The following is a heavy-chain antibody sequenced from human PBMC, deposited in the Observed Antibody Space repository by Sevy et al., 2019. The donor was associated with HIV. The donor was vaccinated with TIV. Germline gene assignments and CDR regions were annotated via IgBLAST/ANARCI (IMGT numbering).Heavy chain of an antibody. D-gene: IGHD3-10*01. CDR2: FDPEDGET. Sequence: ASVKVSCKVSGYTLTELSMHWVRQAPGKGLEWMGGFDPEDGETIYAQKFQGRVTMTEDTSTDTAYMELSSLRSEDTAVYYCATVSFYGSGSYEASFEPWGQGTLVTVSS. V-gene: IGHV1-24*01. J-gene: IGHJ5*02. CDR3: ATVSFYGSGSYEASFEP. CDR1: GYTLTELS.